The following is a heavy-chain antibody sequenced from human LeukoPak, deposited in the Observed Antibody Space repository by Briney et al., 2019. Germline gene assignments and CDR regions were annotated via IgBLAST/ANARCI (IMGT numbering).Heavy chain of an antibody. V-gene: IGHV3-23*01. D-gene: IGHD3-3*01. CDR2: ISGSGGST. CDR1: GFTFSSYA. Sequence: PGGSLRLSCAASGFTFSSYAMSWVRQAPGKGLEWVSAISGSGGSTYYADSVKGRFTISRDNSKNTLYLQMNSLRAEDTAVYYCAKEASSYDFWSGYYRYWGQGTLVTVSS. CDR3: AKEASSYDFWSGYYRY. J-gene: IGHJ4*02.